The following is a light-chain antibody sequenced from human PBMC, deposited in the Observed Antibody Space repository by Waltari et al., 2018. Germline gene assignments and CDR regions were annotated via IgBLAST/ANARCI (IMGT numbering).Light chain of an antibody. CDR2: GAS. Sequence: DIQITQSPSSLSTSVGGRVTSTCRACENIPNYLNWYQQKPGKGPKLLIYGASSLQSGVPSRFRGSGSGTEFTLTISNLQPEDFATYYCQQNYNFPTFGQGTRLEMK. V-gene: IGKV1-39*01. CDR3: QQNYNFPT. J-gene: IGKJ5*01. CDR1: ENIPNY.